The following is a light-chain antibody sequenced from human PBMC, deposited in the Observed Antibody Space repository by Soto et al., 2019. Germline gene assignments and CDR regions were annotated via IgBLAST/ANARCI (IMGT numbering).Light chain of an antibody. J-gene: IGKJ1*01. Sequence: EIVLTQSPGTLSLSPGESVTLSCRASQSVGRDYLAWFQHKPGQAPRLLVHHASTRATGIPARFSGSGSGTEFTLTISSLQSEDFAVYYCQQYNNWLWTFGQGTKVDIK. CDR2: HAS. V-gene: IGKV3-15*01. CDR3: QQYNNWLWT. CDR1: QSVGRDY.